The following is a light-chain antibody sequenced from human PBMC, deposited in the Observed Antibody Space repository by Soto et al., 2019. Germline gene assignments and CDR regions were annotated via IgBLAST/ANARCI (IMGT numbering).Light chain of an antibody. CDR3: QQYGSSPPMFT. Sequence: EGVLTQSPGTFSLFPGERAPLSCRASRGVDRSYLAWYRQRPGQAPRLLIYVASSRATGIPDRFSGSGSGTDFTLTISRLEPEDFAVYFCQQYGSSPPMFTFGQGTKLEIK. CDR1: RGVDRSY. V-gene: IGKV3-20*01. CDR2: VAS. J-gene: IGKJ2*01.